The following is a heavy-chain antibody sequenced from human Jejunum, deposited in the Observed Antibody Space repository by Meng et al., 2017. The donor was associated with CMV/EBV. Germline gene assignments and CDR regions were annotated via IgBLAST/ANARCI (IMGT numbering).Heavy chain of an antibody. CDR1: GFTFSSYW. CDR2: INNDGSST. CDR3: ARDGAGGSLDY. V-gene: IGHV3-74*01. Sequence: CAASGFTFSSYWMHWVRQAPGEGLVWVSRINNDGSSTAYADSVKGRFTISRDNAKNTLYLQMNSLRVEDTALYYCARDGAGGSLDYWGRGTLVTVSS. J-gene: IGHJ4*02. D-gene: IGHD4/OR15-4a*01.